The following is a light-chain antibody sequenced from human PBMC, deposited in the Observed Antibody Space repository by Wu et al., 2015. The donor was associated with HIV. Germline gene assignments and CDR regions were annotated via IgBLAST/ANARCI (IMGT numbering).Light chain of an antibody. CDR2: DAS. V-gene: IGKV1-5*01. CDR1: HNIGTS. J-gene: IGKJ2*03. CDR3: QQYSGLSLS. Sequence: DIQMTQSPSTLSASVGDRVTITCRASHNIGTSLAWYQQKPGRAPKVLMYDASILENGVPSRFSGSGSGTQFTLTITSLQPDDFATYQCQQYSGLSLSFGQGTKLEIK.